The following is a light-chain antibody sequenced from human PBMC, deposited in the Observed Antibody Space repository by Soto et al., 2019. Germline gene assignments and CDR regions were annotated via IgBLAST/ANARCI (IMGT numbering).Light chain of an antibody. V-gene: IGKV3-20*01. Sequence: IVLTQSAGSLSLSPGDRATLSCMASQRISRTYLAWYQQTPGQAPRVLMTGASNRATGIPDRFSGSASGTDSTLTISRLEPEDSASYYCQQYGSSVTFGPGTKVDIK. CDR2: GAS. CDR3: QQYGSSVT. J-gene: IGKJ3*01. CDR1: QRISRTY.